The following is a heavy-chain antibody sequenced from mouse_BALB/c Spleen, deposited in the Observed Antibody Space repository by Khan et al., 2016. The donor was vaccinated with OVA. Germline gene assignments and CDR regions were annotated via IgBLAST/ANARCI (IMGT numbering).Heavy chain of an antibody. V-gene: IGHV2-6-7*01. CDR2: IWGDGST. CDR3: ARAYYGNYREAMDY. CDR1: GFSLTGYG. Sequence: VQLQESGPGLVAPSQSLSITCTVSGFSLTGYGVNWVRQPPGKGLEWLGMIWGDGSTDYNSVLKSRLSISKDNSKSQVFLKMNSLQTDDKARYYCARAYYGNYREAMDYWGQGTSVTVSS. J-gene: IGHJ4*01. D-gene: IGHD2-10*01.